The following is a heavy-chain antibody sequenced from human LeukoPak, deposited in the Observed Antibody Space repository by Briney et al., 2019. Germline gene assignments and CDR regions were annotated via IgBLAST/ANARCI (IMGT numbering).Heavy chain of an antibody. CDR2: INHSGST. D-gene: IGHD3-22*01. Sequence: SVTLSLTCAVYGGSFSGYYWSWIRQPPGKGLEWIGEINHSGSTNYNPSLKSRVTISVDTSKNQFSLKLSSVTAADTAVYYCARGHVSYYYDSSGYLEYWGQGTLVTVSS. V-gene: IGHV4-34*01. CDR3: ARGHVSYYYDSSGYLEY. CDR1: GGSFSGYY. J-gene: IGHJ4*02.